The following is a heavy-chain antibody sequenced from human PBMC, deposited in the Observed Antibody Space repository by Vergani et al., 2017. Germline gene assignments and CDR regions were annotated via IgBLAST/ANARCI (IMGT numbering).Heavy chain of an antibody. CDR2: ISSSSSYI. V-gene: IGHV3-21*01. J-gene: IGHJ4*02. D-gene: IGHD1-26*01. CDR3: AREGGGSSQLH. CDR1: GFTFSTYT. Sequence: VQLVESGGGLVKPGGSLRLSCAASGFTFSTYTMNWVRQAPGKGLEWVSSISSSSSYIYYADSVKGRFTISRDNAKNSLYLQMNSLRAEDTAVYYCAREGGGSSQLHWGQGTLVTVSS.